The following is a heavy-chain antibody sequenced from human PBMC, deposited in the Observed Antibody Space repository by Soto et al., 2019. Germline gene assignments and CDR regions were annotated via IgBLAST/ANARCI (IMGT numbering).Heavy chain of an antibody. CDR3: ARDTGVVVPAAMFDY. CDR2: ISAYNGNT. CDR1: GYTFTSYG. D-gene: IGHD2-2*01. V-gene: IGHV1-18*01. J-gene: IGHJ4*02. Sequence: ASVKFSCKASGYTFTSYGISWVRQAPGQGLEWMGWISAYNGNTNYAQKLQGRVTMTTDTSTSTAYMELRSLRSDHPAVYYCARDTGVVVPAAMFDYWGQGTLVTVS.